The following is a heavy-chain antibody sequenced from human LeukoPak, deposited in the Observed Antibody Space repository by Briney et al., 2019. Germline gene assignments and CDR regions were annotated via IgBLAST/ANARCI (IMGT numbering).Heavy chain of an antibody. D-gene: IGHD6-13*01. CDR3: ARPRRGSDSWYGMDV. J-gene: IGHJ6*04. V-gene: IGHV4-34*01. CDR2: INHRGST. Sequence: SETLSLTCAVYGGSFSGYYWTWIRQPPGKGLEWIGEINHRGSTNYNPSLTSRVTISVDTSKKQLSLKLTSVTAADTAVYYCARPRRGSDSWYGMDVWGRGTTVTVSS. CDR1: GGSFSGYY.